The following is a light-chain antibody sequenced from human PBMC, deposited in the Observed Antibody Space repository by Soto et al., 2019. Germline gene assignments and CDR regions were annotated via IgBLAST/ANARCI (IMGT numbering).Light chain of an antibody. V-gene: IGKV1-5*03. CDR1: ENIGVW. Sequence: GDRVTITCRGSENIGVWLDWYQQKQGKAPKLLIYKASSLPSVVPSRCSGGGAGTEFTLTISSLQPDDFATYYCQQYHTYSFTFGQGTKVDI. CDR2: KAS. CDR3: QQYHTYSFT. J-gene: IGKJ1*01.